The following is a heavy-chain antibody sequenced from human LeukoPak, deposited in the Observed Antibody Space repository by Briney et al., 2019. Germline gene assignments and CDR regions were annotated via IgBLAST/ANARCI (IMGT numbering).Heavy chain of an antibody. D-gene: IGHD5-18*01. V-gene: IGHV4-39*07. J-gene: IGHJ2*01. CDR3: ASLIGGYSYGQSYWYFDL. CDR1: GGSISSSSYY. Sequence: SETLSLTCTVSGGSISSSSYYWGWIRQPPGKGLEWIGSIYYSGSTYYNPSLKSRVTISVDTSKNQFSLKLSSVTAADTAVYYCASLIGGYSYGQSYWYFDLWGRGTLVTVSS. CDR2: IYYSGST.